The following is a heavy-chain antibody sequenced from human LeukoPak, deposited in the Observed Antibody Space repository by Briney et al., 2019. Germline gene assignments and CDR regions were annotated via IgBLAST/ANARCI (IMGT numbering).Heavy chain of an antibody. V-gene: IGHV4-39*07. J-gene: IGHJ4*02. CDR1: GGSISSSSYY. CDR2: IYYSGST. CDR3: ARYCGGDCYPNLSFDY. D-gene: IGHD2-21*02. Sequence: SETLSLTCTVSGGSISSSSYYWGWIRQPPGKGLEWIGSIYYSGSTYYNPSLKSRVTISVDTSKNQFSLKLSSVTAADTAVYYCARYCGGDCYPNLSFDYWGLGTLVTVSS.